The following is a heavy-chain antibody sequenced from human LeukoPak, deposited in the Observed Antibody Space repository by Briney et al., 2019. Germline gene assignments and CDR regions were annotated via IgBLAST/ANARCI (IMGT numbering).Heavy chain of an antibody. V-gene: IGHV3-7*01. Sequence: GGSLRLSCAASEFTFSTFWMSWVRQAPGKGLEWVANIKADGSVKHYVDSMEGRFSISRDNARSSLYLQMNSLRAEDTAVYYCVRDSDYQRNSGGRYAHYDALDVWGHGTMVTVSS. CDR1: EFTFSTFW. CDR3: VRDSDYQRNSGGRYAHYDALDV. CDR2: IKADGSVK. J-gene: IGHJ3*01. D-gene: IGHD2-21*01.